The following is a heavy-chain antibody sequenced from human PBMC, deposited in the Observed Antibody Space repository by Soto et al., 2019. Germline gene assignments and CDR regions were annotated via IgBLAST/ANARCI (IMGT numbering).Heavy chain of an antibody. CDR3: AGASTWHPGAFDI. Sequence: SEILSLTCTISGGSLSVYYWSWIRQSPGRGLEWLAFIYNTGSAYYNPSLKSRVTISVDTSKNQLSLKLSSVTAADTAVYYCAGASTWHPGAFDIWGQGTTVTVSS. J-gene: IGHJ3*02. CDR2: IYNTGSA. CDR1: GGSLSVYY. D-gene: IGHD5-12*01. V-gene: IGHV4-4*09.